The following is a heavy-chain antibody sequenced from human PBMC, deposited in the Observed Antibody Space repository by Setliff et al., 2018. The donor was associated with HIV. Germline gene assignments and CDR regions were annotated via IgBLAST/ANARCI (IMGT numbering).Heavy chain of an antibody. V-gene: IGHV1-18*01. J-gene: IGHJ6*02. CDR3: ARDGRAVTSLMVVVSLKNGMDV. D-gene: IGHD3-22*01. Sequence: ASVKVSCKASGYTFTTYGITWVRQAPGHGLEWMGWISAYNGNTNYAQKFEGRVTMTRDTSTSTFHMELSSLTSEDRAIYYCARDGRAVTSLMVVVSLKNGMDVWGQGTTVTVSS. CDR1: GYTFTTYG. CDR2: ISAYNGNT.